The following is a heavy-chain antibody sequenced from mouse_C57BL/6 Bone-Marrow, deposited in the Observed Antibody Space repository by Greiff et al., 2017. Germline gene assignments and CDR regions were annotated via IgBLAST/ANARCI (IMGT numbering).Heavy chain of an antibody. V-gene: IGHV1-54*01. J-gene: IGHJ1*03. CDR3: ARGGLRRRDWYFDV. CDR2: INPGSGGT. CDR1: GYAFTNYL. Sequence: QVQLQQSGAELVRPGTSVKVSCKASGYAFTNYLIEWVKQRPGQGLEWIGVINPGSGGTNYNEKFKGKATLTAAKSSSTAYMQLSSLTSEDSAVYLCARGGLRRRDWYFDVWGTGTTVTVSS. D-gene: IGHD2-2*01.